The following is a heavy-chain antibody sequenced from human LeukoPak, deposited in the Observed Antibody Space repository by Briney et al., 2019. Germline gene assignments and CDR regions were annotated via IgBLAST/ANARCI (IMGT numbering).Heavy chain of an antibody. CDR1: GYTFTSYG. Sequence: GASVKVSCKASGYTFTSYGISWVRQAPGQGLEWMGWISAYNGNTNYAQKLQGRVTMTTDTSTSTAYMELRSLRSDGTAVYYCARDNLSMTTVTTHWFDPWGQGTLVTVSS. CDR3: ARDNLSMTTVTTHWFDP. V-gene: IGHV1-18*01. CDR2: ISAYNGNT. D-gene: IGHD4-17*01. J-gene: IGHJ5*02.